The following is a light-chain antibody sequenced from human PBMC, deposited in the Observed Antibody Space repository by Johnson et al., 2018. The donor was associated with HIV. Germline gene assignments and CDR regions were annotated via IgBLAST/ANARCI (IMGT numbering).Light chain of an antibody. V-gene: IGLV1-51*02. CDR2: ENN. CDR1: SSNIGNHY. CDR3: GTWDSSLSAFV. J-gene: IGLJ1*01. Sequence: QAALTQPPSVSAAPGQKVTICCSGSSSNIGNHYVSWYQHLPGTAPKLLIYENNKRPSGIPDRLSGSKSGTSATLGITGLQTGDEADYYCGTWDSSLSAFVFGTGTKVTVL.